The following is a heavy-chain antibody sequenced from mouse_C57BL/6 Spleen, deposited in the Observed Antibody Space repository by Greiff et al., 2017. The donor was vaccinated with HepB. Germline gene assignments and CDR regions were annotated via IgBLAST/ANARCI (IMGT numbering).Heavy chain of an antibody. J-gene: IGHJ4*01. Sequence: VQLQQSGPELVKPGASVKISCKASGYSFTSYYIHWVKQRPGQGLEWIGWIYPGSGNTKYNEKFKGKATLTADTSSSTAYMQLSSLTSEDSAVYYCAIYYGNYVPNYYAMDYWGQGTSVTVSS. CDR2: IYPGSGNT. D-gene: IGHD2-1*01. V-gene: IGHV1-66*01. CDR1: GYSFTSYY. CDR3: AIYYGNYVPNYYAMDY.